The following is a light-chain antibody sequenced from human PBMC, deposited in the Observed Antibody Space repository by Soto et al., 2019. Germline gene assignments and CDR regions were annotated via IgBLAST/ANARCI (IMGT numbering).Light chain of an antibody. CDR3: ASWDDRLGAVI. Sequence: LTQPPSASGTPGQRVFISCSGSSSNIGGTNYAYWYQQLPGAAPKLLMHSNNLRPSGVPERISGSKSGTSASLAISGLRSEDEAVYYCASWDDRLGAVIFGGGTKVTVL. V-gene: IGLV1-47*02. J-gene: IGLJ2*01. CDR2: SNN. CDR1: SSNIGGTNY.